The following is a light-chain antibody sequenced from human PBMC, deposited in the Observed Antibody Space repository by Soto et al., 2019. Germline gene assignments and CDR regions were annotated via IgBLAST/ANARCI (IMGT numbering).Light chain of an antibody. CDR3: ASWDDRLGAVI. Sequence: LTQPPSASGTPGQRVFISCSGSSSNIGGTNYAYWYQQLPGAAPKLLMHSNNLRPSGVPERISGSKSGTSASLAISGLRSEDEAVYYCASWDDRLGAVIFGGGTKVTVL. V-gene: IGLV1-47*02. J-gene: IGLJ2*01. CDR2: SNN. CDR1: SSNIGGTNY.